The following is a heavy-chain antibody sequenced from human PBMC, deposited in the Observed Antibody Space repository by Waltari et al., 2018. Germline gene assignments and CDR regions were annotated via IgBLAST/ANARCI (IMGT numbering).Heavy chain of an antibody. V-gene: IGHV3-23*01. CDR2: ISGSGVRT. J-gene: IGHJ4*02. CDR1: GFSFRSYA. Sequence: EVHLLESGGDLVQPGGSLRLSCAASGFSFRSYAMTWVRQAPGKGLEWVSVISGSGVRTDYADSVKGRFSVTRDNFKSTLYLQMNSLRAEDTAEYYCARHTLDDYGGWDDYWGQGTLVTVSS. CDR3: ARHTLDDYGGWDDY. D-gene: IGHD3-10*01.